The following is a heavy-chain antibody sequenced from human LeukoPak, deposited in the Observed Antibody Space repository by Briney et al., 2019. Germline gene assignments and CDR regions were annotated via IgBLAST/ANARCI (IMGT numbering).Heavy chain of an antibody. CDR3: ARDRRGSSSWYDS. Sequence: ASVTVSCKASGYTFIDYYIHWVRQAPGQGLEWMGWINPNSGGTNSAQKFQGRVTMTRDTSISTAYMELNRLKSDDTAVYYCARDRRGSSSWYDSWGQGTLVTVSS. V-gene: IGHV1-2*02. CDR1: GYTFIDYY. CDR2: INPNSGGT. D-gene: IGHD1-26*01. J-gene: IGHJ5*01.